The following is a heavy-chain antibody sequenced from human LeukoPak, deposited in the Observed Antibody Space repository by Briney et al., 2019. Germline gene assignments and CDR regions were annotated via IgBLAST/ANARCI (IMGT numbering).Heavy chain of an antibody. D-gene: IGHD2-2*01. CDR2: IIPIFGTA. V-gene: IGHV1-69*13. CDR1: GGTFSSYA. Sequence: SVKVSCKASGGTFSSYAISWVRQAPGRGLEWMGGIIPIFGTANYAQKFQGRVTITADESTSTAYMELSSLRSEDTAVYYCARGNPPIPYCSSTSCPVDAFDIWGQGTMVTVSS. CDR3: ARGNPPIPYCSSTSCPVDAFDI. J-gene: IGHJ3*02.